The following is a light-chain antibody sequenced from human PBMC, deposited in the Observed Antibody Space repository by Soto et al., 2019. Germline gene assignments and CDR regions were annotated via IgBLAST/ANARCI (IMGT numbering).Light chain of an antibody. V-gene: IGLV2-14*01. CDR1: SSDVGAYNY. CDR3: NSYTGSSTRFV. Sequence: QSALTQPASVSGSPGQSVTISCTGTSSDVGAYNYVSWYQQHPGKAPKLMIYEVSNRPSGVSNRFSGSKSGNTASLTIFGLQAEDEADYYCNSYTGSSTRFVFGTGTKVTVL. J-gene: IGLJ1*01. CDR2: EVS.